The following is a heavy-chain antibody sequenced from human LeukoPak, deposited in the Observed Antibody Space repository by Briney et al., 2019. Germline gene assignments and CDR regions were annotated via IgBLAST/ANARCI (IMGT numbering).Heavy chain of an antibody. D-gene: IGHD6-13*01. Sequence: GGSLRLSCAASGFTFSNAWMSWVRQAPGKGLEWVGRIKSKTDGGTTDYAAPVKGRFTISRDDSKNTLYLQVNSLKTEDTAVYYCTTTDSSSWYPDYWGQGTLVTVSS. CDR1: GFTFSNAW. V-gene: IGHV3-15*01. CDR2: IKSKTDGGTT. J-gene: IGHJ4*02. CDR3: TTTDSSSWYPDY.